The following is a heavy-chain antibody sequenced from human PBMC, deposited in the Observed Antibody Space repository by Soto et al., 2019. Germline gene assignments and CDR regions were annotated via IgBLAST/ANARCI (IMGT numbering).Heavy chain of an antibody. CDR2: INPNSGGT. CDR1: GYTFTGYY. D-gene: IGHD2-2*01. CDR3: AREQIGQLPHNDAFDI. Sequence: ASVKVSCKASGYTFTGYYMHWVRQAPGQGLEWMGWINPNSGGTNYAQKFQGWVTMTRDTSISTACMELSRLRSDDTAVYYCAREQIGQLPHNDAFDIWGQGTMVTVSS. J-gene: IGHJ3*02. V-gene: IGHV1-2*04.